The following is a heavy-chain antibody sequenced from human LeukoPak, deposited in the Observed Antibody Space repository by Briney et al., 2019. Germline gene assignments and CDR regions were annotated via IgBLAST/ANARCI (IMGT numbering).Heavy chain of an antibody. Sequence: SVKVSCKASGGTFSSYAISWVRQAPGQGLEWMGGIIPIFGTANYAQKFQGRVTITTDESTSTAYMELSSLGSEDTAVYYCARSVLMVYAPPNDYYYMDVWGKGTTVTVSS. CDR1: GGTFSSYA. CDR3: ARSVLMVYAPPNDYYYMDV. J-gene: IGHJ6*03. CDR2: IIPIFGTA. V-gene: IGHV1-69*05. D-gene: IGHD2-8*01.